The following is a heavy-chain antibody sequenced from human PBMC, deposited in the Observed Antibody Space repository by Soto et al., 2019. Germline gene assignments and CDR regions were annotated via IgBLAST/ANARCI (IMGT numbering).Heavy chain of an antibody. CDR3: AREVGGSSSFDY. V-gene: IGHV3-30-3*01. CDR1: RFTFSSYT. CDR2: ISYDGSTK. D-gene: IGHD6-6*01. J-gene: IGHJ4*02. Sequence: PGGSLRLSCAASRFTFSSYTMHWVRQAPGKGLEWVAVISYDGSTKYYADSVQGRFTISRDNSKNTLYLQMNSLRAEDTAVYYCAREVGGSSSFDYWGQGTLVTVSS.